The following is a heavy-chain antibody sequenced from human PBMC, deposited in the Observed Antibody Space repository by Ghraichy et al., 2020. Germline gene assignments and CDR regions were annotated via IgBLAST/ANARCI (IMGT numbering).Heavy chain of an antibody. CDR1: GFTFSSYA. CDR2: ISGSGGST. CDR3: AKDRLANYYDSSGYGGFDY. V-gene: IGHV3-23*01. J-gene: IGHJ4*02. Sequence: GESLNISCAASGFTFSSYAMSWVRQAPGKGLEWVSAISGSGGSTYYADSVKGRFTISRDNSKNTLYLQMNTLRAEDTAVYYCAKDRLANYYDSSGYGGFDYWGQGTLVTVSS. D-gene: IGHD3-22*01.